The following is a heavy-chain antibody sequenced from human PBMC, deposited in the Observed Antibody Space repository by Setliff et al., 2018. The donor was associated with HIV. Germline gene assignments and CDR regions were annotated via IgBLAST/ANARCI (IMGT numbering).Heavy chain of an antibody. CDR1: GGSISSHY. J-gene: IGHJ5*02. D-gene: IGHD4-4*01. CDR3: ARAHLTTAHNWFDP. Sequence: LSLTCTVSGGSISSHYWSWIRQPPGKGLEWIGSIYYSGSTNYNPSLKSRVTISVDTSKNQFSLKLSSVTAADTAVYYCARAHLTTAHNWFDPWGQGTLVTVSS. V-gene: IGHV4-59*11. CDR2: IYYSGST.